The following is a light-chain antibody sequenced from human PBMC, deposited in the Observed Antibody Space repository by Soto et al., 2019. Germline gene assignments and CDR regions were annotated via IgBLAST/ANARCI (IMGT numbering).Light chain of an antibody. CDR1: QTVSSNY. J-gene: IGKJ1*01. V-gene: IGKV3-20*01. Sequence: IVLTQSPDTRSLSRGERATLSWRASQTVSSNYLAWYQQKPGQAPRLLIYGASNRATGIPDRFSGSGSGTDFTLTISRLDPEDFAVDYCQQYGSSGTFGQGTQVDIK. CDR3: QQYGSSGT. CDR2: GAS.